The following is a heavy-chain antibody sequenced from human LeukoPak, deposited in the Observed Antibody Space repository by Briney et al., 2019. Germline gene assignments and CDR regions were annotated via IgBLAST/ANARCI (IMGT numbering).Heavy chain of an antibody. D-gene: IGHD3-22*01. CDR1: GYTFTSYG. Sequence: ASVKVSCKASGYTFTSYGISWVRQAPGQGLEWMGWISAYNGNTNYAQKLQGRVTMTTDTSTSTAYMELRSLRSDDTAVYYCARGYYYDSSGYYLSWGQGTLVTASS. CDR2: ISAYNGNT. CDR3: ARGYYYDSSGYYLS. V-gene: IGHV1-18*01. J-gene: IGHJ5*02.